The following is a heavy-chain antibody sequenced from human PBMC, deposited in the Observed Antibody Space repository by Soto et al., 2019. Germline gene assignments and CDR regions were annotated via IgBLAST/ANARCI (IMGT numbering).Heavy chain of an antibody. CDR3: ARDYDYGLDY. D-gene: IGHD3-16*01. Sequence: GESLKISCKGSGYSFVRYWSGWVLQMPGKGREWMGIIYPGDSDTRYSPSFQGQVTISVDKSISTAYLQWSSLKASDTAIYYCARDYDYGLDYWGQGTLVTVSS. J-gene: IGHJ4*02. V-gene: IGHV5-51*01. CDR1: GYSFVRYW. CDR2: IYPGDSDT.